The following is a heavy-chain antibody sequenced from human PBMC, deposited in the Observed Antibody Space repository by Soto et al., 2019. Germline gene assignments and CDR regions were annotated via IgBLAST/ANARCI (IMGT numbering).Heavy chain of an antibody. V-gene: IGHV4-4*07. CDR2: ITVNGIT. J-gene: IGHJ1*01. D-gene: IGHD1-7*01. CDR1: GAYVSDFS. Sequence: QVQQLESGPGLVKPWDTLSLTCTVSGAYVSDFSWSWIRQPAGKGREWIARITVNGITQYTPAFRSQVTMSMDTSRNQFSLNLQSATDADTAIYYCARESGENWTYEAHWGQGTLVTVSS. CDR3: ARESGENWTYEAH.